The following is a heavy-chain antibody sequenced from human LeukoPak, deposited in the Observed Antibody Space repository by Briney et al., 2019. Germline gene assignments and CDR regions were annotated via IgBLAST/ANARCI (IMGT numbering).Heavy chain of an antibody. D-gene: IGHD4-23*01. V-gene: IGHV4-4*07. J-gene: IGHJ5*02. CDR2: IYSSGST. CDR1: GGSIRSYY. Sequence: PSETLSLTCTVSGGSIRSYYWSWIRQPAGKGLEWIGRIYSSGSTNYNPSLKSRVTISVDTSKNQFSLKLSSVTAADTAVYYCARDQGTTVVTRVGRVRTNWFDPWGQGTLVTVSS. CDR3: ARDQGTTVVTRVGRVRTNWFDP.